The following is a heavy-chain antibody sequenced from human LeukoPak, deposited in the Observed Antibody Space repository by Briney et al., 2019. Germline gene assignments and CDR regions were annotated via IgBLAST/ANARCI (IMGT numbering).Heavy chain of an antibody. CDR3: ARSPDILTGENFDY. D-gene: IGHD3-9*01. Sequence: ASVTVSCKASGYTFTGYYMHWVRQAPGQGLEWMGWINPKSGGTNEAQKFHDRVTMTRDTSIRTAYMEVSRLRSDDTAVYYCARSPDILTGENFDYWGQGTLVTVSS. CDR2: INPKSGGT. V-gene: IGHV1-2*02. CDR1: GYTFTGYY. J-gene: IGHJ4*02.